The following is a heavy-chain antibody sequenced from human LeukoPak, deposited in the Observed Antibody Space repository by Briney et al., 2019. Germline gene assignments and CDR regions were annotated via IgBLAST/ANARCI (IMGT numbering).Heavy chain of an antibody. Sequence: GGSLRLSCAASGFTFSSYSMNCVRQGPGKGLEWVSYISSSSSTIYYADSVKGRFTISRDKAKNTLYLQMNSPRAEDTALFYCAARWGYNGFDIWGQGTMVAVSS. V-gene: IGHV3-48*01. J-gene: IGHJ3*02. CDR3: AARWGYNGFDI. D-gene: IGHD5-18*01. CDR2: ISSSSSTI. CDR1: GFTFSSYS.